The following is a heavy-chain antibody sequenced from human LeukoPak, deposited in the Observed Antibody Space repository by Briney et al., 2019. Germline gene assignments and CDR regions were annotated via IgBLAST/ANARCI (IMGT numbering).Heavy chain of an antibody. CDR3: ARDLLPLGGTLGNWFDH. CDR1: GFTFNSYN. V-gene: IGHV3-23*01. D-gene: IGHD1-26*01. CDR2: ISGSGGRT. J-gene: IGHJ5*02. Sequence: TGGSLRLSCVASGFTFNSYNINWVRQAPGKGLEWVATISGSGGRTFHADSVKGRFTISRDNSMNTLFLQMNSLRVDDTAVYYCARDLLPLGGTLGNWFDHWGQGTLVTVSS.